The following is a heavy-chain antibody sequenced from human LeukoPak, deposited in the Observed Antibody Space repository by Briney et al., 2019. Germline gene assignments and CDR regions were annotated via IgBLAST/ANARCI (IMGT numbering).Heavy chain of an antibody. CDR3: ATQLNYYYGSGSPGIFDY. V-gene: IGHV1-69*05. D-gene: IGHD3-10*01. Sequence: GASVKVSCKASGGTFISYAISWVRQAPGQGLEWMGRIIPIFGTANYAQKFQGRVTITTDESTSTAYMELSSLRSEDTAVYYCATQLNYYYGSGSPGIFDYWGQGILVTVSS. CDR1: GGTFISYA. J-gene: IGHJ4*02. CDR2: IIPIFGTA.